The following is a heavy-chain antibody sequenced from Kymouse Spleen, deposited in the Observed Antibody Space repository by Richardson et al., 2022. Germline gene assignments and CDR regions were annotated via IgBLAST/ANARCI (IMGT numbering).Heavy chain of an antibody. Sequence: QVQLQQWGAGLLKPSETLSLTCAVYGGSFSGYYWSWIRQPPGKGLEWIGEINHSGSTNYNPSLKSRVTISVDTSKNQFSLKLSSVTAADTAVYYCARGLL**YQLLLLLRYGRLGPRDHGHRLL. D-gene: IGHD2-2*02. CDR2: INHSGST. CDR1: GGSFSGYY. J-gene: IGHJ6*02. CDR3: ARGLL**YQLLLLLRYGR. V-gene: IGHV4-34*01.